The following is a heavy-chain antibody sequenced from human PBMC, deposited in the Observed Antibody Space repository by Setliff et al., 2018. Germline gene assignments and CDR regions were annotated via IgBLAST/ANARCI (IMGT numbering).Heavy chain of an antibody. J-gene: IGHJ4*02. CDR2: MNPNSGGT. V-gene: IGHV1-2*02. CDR1: GYTFTTYD. D-gene: IGHD3-22*01. CDR3: ARGALYYDSSGYYPDY. Sequence: ASVKVSCKASGYTFTTYDINWVRQAPGQGLEWMGWMNPNSGGTNYAQKFQGRVTMTRDTSISTVYMELSRLRSDDTAVYYCARGALYYDSSGYYPDYWGQGTLVTVSS.